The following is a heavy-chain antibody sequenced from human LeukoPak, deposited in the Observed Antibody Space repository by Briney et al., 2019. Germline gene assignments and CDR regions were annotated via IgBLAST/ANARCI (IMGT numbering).Heavy chain of an antibody. Sequence: GGSLRLSCEASGFTFSRYWMHWVRHAPGKGLVWVSRIKSDGKTNYADSVKGRFSISRDNSKNTLYLEMNSLRAEDTAVYYCGKDRTPYSRSGGYYLGAFDLWGHGTLVTVSS. CDR3: GKDRTPYSRSGGYYLGAFDL. V-gene: IGHV3-74*01. CDR1: GFTFSRYW. D-gene: IGHD3-22*01. J-gene: IGHJ3*01. CDR2: IKSDGKT.